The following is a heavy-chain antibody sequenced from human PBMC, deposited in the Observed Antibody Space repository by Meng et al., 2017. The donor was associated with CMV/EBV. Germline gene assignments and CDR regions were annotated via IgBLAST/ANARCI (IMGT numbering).Heavy chain of an antibody. V-gene: IGHV1-2*02. CDR2: INPNSGGT. D-gene: IGHD3-3*01. CDR3: ARVPASGYDFWSGYYHFDY. J-gene: IGHJ4*02. CDR1: GYTFTDYY. Sequence: ASVKVSCKASGYTFTDYYMHWVRQAPGQGLEWMGWINPNSGGTNYAQKCQGRVTMTRDTSISTAYMELSRLRSDDTAVYYCARVPASGYDFWSGYYHFDYWGQGTLVTVSS.